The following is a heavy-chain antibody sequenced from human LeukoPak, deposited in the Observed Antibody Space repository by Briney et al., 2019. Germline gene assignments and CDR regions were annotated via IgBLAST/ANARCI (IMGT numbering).Heavy chain of an antibody. J-gene: IGHJ4*01. CDR1: GFTFSSYG. CDR3: AKDLARLRYFDWLLLDY. CDR2: ISYDGSNK. D-gene: IGHD3-9*01. V-gene: IGHV3-30*18. Sequence: GGCLRLSCAGSGFTFSSYGMHWVRQAPGKGLEWVAVISYDGSNKYYADSVKGRFTISRDNSKNTLYLQMNSLRAEDTAVYYCAKDLARLRYFDWLLLDYWGHGTLVTVSS.